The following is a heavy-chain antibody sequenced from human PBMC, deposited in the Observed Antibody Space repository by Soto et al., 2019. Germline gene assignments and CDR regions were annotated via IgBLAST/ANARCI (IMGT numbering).Heavy chain of an antibody. V-gene: IGHV1-3*01. D-gene: IGHD3-9*01. J-gene: IGHJ5*02. CDR1: GGTFSSYA. Sequence: ASVKVSCKASGGTFSSYAMHWVRQAPGQRLEWMGWINAGNGNTKYSQKFQGRVTITRDTSASTAYMELSSLRSEDTAVYYCARAASDYDILTGYIWFDPWGQGTLVTVSS. CDR2: INAGNGNT. CDR3: ARAASDYDILTGYIWFDP.